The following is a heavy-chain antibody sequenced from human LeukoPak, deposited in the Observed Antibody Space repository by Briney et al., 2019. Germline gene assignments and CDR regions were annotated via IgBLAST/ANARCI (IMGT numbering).Heavy chain of an antibody. V-gene: IGHV3-15*07. CDR1: GFSFSSAR. D-gene: IGHD3-22*01. Sequence: PGGSLRLSCAASGFSFSSARMNWVRQAPGKGLEWVGRIKTKTGGGTTDYAAPVKGRFSISRDDSTKTMYLQMNSLKTEDTAVYYCTTDFYDSSGLRYWGQGTLVTVSS. CDR2: IKTKTGGGTT. CDR3: TTDFYDSSGLRY. J-gene: IGHJ4*02.